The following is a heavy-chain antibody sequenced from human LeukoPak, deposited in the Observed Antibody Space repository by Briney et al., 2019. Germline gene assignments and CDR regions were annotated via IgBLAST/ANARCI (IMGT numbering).Heavy chain of an antibody. J-gene: IGHJ4*02. CDR2: IYPGDSDT. CDR1: GYTFTSYW. V-gene: IGHV5-51*01. Sequence: GESLKISCKGSGYTFTSYWIGWVRQLPGKAPEWKGIIYPGDSDTRYSPSFQGQVTISADKSIRTAYLQWSSLKASDTAIYYCARETAGTFHFDFWGRGTLVTVSS. D-gene: IGHD6-13*01. CDR3: ARETAGTFHFDF.